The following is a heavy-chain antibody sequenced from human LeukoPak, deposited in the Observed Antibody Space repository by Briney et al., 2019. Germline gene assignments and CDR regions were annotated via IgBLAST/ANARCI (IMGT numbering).Heavy chain of an antibody. CDR1: GFTFSDYY. J-gene: IGHJ5*02. V-gene: IGHV3-11*04. Sequence: NPGGSLRLSCAASGFTFSDYYMSWIRQAPGKGLEWVSYISSSGSTIYYADSVKGRFTISRDNAKKSLYLQMNNLRAEDTAVYYCARRDCDSIKCRGSNWFDPWGQGTLVSVSS. CDR2: ISSSGSTI. CDR3: ARRDCDSIKCRGSNWFDP. D-gene: IGHD3-22*01.